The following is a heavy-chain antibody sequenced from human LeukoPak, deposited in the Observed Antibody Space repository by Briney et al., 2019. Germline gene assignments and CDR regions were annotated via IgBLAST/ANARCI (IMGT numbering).Heavy chain of an antibody. V-gene: IGHV3-48*03. CDR2: ISSSGSTI. D-gene: IGHD3-22*01. J-gene: IGHJ4*02. CDR3: ARGPAASGYYDSRGRNGYFDY. CDR1: GFTFSSYE. Sequence: GGSLRLSCSASGFTFSSYEMNWVRQAPGKGLEWVSYISSSGSTIYYADSVKGRFTISRDNAKNSLYLQMNSLRAEDTAVYYCARGPAASGYYDSRGRNGYFDYWGQGTLVAVSS.